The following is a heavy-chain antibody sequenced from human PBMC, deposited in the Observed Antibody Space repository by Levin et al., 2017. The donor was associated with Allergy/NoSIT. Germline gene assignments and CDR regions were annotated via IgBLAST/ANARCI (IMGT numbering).Heavy chain of an antibody. Sequence: SQTLSLTCAVSGGSISSSNWWSWVRQPPGKGLEWIGEISHSGSTNYNPSLKSRVTISVDKSKNQFSLKLNSVTAADTAVYYCAREGGNSYFDYWGQGTLVTVSS. D-gene: IGHD4-23*01. CDR2: ISHSGST. J-gene: IGHJ4*02. CDR1: GGSISSSNW. V-gene: IGHV4-4*02. CDR3: AREGGNSYFDY.